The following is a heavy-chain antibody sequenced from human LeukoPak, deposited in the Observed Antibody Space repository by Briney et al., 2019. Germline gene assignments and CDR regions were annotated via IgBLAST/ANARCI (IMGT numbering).Heavy chain of an antibody. Sequence: GGSLRLSCAASGFTFSSYAMSWVRQAPGKGLEWVSAISGSGGSTYYAGSVKGRFTISRDNSKNTLYLQMNSLRAEGTAVYYCAKDGSYYGFYYFDYWGQGTLVTVSS. CDR1: GFTFSSYA. V-gene: IGHV3-23*01. J-gene: IGHJ4*02. CDR2: ISGSGGST. D-gene: IGHD1-26*01. CDR3: AKDGSYYGFYYFDY.